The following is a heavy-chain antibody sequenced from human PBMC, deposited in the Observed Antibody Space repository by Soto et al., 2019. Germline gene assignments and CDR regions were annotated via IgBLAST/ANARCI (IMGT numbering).Heavy chain of an antibody. V-gene: IGHV3-11*01. J-gene: IGHJ5*02. CDR3: VRDDDYGGTNNWFDP. CDR1: GFSFSDYY. CDR2: ISSSGNSI. D-gene: IGHD4-17*01. Sequence: QKQLVESGGGVVKPGGSLRLSCTASGFSFSDYYMSWIRQAPGKGLECIAYISSSGNSIYYADSVKGRFTVSRDNAKNSLYLHMNSLTAEDTAMYYCVRDDDYGGTNNWFDPWGQGTLVTVSS.